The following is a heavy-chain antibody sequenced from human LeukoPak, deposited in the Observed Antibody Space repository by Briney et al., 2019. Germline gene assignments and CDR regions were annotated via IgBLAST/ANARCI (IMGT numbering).Heavy chain of an antibody. CDR2: MNPNSGST. CDR3: AAKGIAAAAIDY. D-gene: IGHD6-25*01. J-gene: IGHJ4*02. CDR1: GYTSTSYG. Sequence: GASVKVSCKASGYTSTSYGINWVRQATGQGFEWMGCMNPNSGSTGYSQNFQGRVTMSRNTSINTAYMELGSLRSEDTAVDYCAAKGIAAAAIDYWGQGTLVTVSA. V-gene: IGHV1-8*01.